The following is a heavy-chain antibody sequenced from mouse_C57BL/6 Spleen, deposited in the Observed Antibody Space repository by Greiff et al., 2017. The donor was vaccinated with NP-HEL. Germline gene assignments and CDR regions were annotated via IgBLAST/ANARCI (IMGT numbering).Heavy chain of an antibody. Sequence: EVKLMESGGGLVKPGGSLKLSCAASGFTFSDYGMHWVRQAPEKGLEWVAYISSGSSTIYYADTVKCRFTISSDYAKNTLFLQMTRLRSEDTAMYYCGRMGYYGRRYLAWFAYWGQGTLVTVSA. D-gene: IGHD1-1*01. CDR1: GFTFSDYG. J-gene: IGHJ3*01. CDR2: ISSGSSTI. CDR3: GRMGYYGRRYLAWFAY. V-gene: IGHV5-17*01.